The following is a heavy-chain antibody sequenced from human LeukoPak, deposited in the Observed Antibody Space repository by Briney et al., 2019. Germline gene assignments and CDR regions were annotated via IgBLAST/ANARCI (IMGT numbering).Heavy chain of an antibody. CDR2: ISSSSSYI. CDR3: SRYESKYNLGSVLSGFDC. V-gene: IGHV3-21*01. D-gene: IGHD1-1*01. Sequence: KSGGSLSLSCAASGFTFSSYSMNWLRQAPGKGLEWFSSISSSSSYIYYADSVKGRFTISRDNAKNSQYLQMNSLRAEDTAVDYCSRYESKYNLGSVLSGFDCLRQGTLASVSS. J-gene: IGHJ4*02. CDR1: GFTFSSYS.